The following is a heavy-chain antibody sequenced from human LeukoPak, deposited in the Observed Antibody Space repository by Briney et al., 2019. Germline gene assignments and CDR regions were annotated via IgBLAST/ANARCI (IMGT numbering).Heavy chain of an antibody. Sequence: ASVKVSCKASGYTFTGYYMHWVRQAPGQGLEWMGGIIPIFGTANYAQKFQGRVTITADESTSTAYMELSSLRSEDTAVYYCARDRRAVFGIAAAGTGNWFDPWGQGILVTVSS. J-gene: IGHJ5*02. V-gene: IGHV1-69*13. CDR3: ARDRRAVFGIAAAGTGNWFDP. D-gene: IGHD6-13*01. CDR1: GYTFTGYY. CDR2: IIPIFGTA.